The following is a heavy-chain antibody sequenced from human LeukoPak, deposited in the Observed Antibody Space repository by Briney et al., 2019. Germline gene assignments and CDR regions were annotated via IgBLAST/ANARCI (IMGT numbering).Heavy chain of an antibody. V-gene: IGHV4-59*01. Sequence: SETLSLTCTVSGGSISSYYWSWIRQPPGKGLEWIGYIYYSGGTNYNPSLKSRVTISVDTSKNQFSLKLSSVTAADTAVYYCARVIAAAGTDDAFDIWGQGTMVTVSS. D-gene: IGHD6-13*01. CDR3: ARVIAAAGTDDAFDI. J-gene: IGHJ3*02. CDR1: GGSISSYY. CDR2: IYYSGGT.